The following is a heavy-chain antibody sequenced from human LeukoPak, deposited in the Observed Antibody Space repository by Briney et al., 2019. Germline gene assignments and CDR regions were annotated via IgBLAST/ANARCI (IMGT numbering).Heavy chain of an antibody. CDR1: GFTFSSYA. V-gene: IGHV3-23*01. D-gene: IGHD2-15*01. CDR2: ISGSGGST. CDR3: AKHGYKMGGTCYPRYFDY. J-gene: IGHJ4*02. Sequence: PGGSLRLSCAASGFTFSSYAMNWIRQAPGKGLEWVSTISGSGGSTYYADSVKGRFTISRDNSKNTLYLQMNSLKAGDTAVYHCAKHGYKMGGTCYPRYFDYWGQGTLVTVSS.